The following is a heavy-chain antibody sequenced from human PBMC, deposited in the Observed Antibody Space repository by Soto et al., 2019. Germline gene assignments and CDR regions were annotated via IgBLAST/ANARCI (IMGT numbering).Heavy chain of an antibody. V-gene: IGHV3-23*01. CDR3: AKDRRLLALEYCQY. J-gene: IGHJ1*01. CDR1: GFTFSNYS. D-gene: IGHD2-21*02. Sequence: DVQLLESGGGFVQPGGSLRLSCAASGFTFSNYSMTWVRQAPGTGPEWVSTIGDSASSTYYADSVKGRLIISRDKSKNTLYLQMDSLRAEDTAVYFCAKDRRLLALEYCQYWGQGTLVTLPS. CDR2: IGDSASST.